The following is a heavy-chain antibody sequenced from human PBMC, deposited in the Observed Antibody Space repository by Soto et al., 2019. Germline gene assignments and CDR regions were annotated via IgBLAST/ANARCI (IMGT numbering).Heavy chain of an antibody. Sequence: GASLKISCQGSGYDFSTSWIAWVRQMPGRGLEWVGIIYSGDSDTRYSPSFQGQVIISVDKSISTAYLQWSSLKASDTAMYYCARGTTVSTFADYYFDYWGQGTLVTVS. D-gene: IGHD4-4*01. CDR2: IYSGDSDT. V-gene: IGHV5-51*01. J-gene: IGHJ4*02. CDR3: ARGTTVSTFADYYFDY. CDR1: GYDFSTSW.